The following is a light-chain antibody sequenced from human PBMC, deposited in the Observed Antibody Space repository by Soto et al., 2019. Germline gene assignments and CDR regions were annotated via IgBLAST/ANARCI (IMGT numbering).Light chain of an antibody. V-gene: IGLV2-14*01. CDR2: EVS. Sequence: QSVLTQPASVSGSPGQSITISCTGTSSDVGGYNYVSWYQQHPGKAPKLMIYEVSNRPSGVSNRFSGSKSGNTASLTISGLRAEEEADYYCSSYKSSSPVFFGGGTKLTVL. CDR3: SSYKSSSPVF. J-gene: IGLJ2*01. CDR1: SSDVGGYNY.